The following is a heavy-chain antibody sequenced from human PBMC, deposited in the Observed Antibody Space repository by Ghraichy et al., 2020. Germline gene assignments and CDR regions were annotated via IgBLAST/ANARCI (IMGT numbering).Heavy chain of an antibody. CDR1: GDSISNYY. D-gene: IGHD6-6*01. J-gene: IGHJ4*02. CDR2: ISGSGST. Sequence: SETLSLTCTVSGDSISNYYWSWIRQPAGKGLEWIGRISGSGSTNYNPSIKSRVTMSVDTSNNQFSLRLTSMTAADTAVYYCARGPSHTSSYYFDYWGQGILVTVSS. V-gene: IGHV4-4*07. CDR3: ARGPSHTSSYYFDY.